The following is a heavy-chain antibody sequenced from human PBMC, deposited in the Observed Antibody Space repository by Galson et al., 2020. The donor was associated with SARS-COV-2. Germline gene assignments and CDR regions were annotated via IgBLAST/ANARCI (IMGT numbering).Heavy chain of an antibody. V-gene: IGHV4-59*01. D-gene: IGHD4-17*01. J-gene: IGHJ6*02. Sequence: ETSETLSLTCTVSGDSLTSYYWSWIRQTPGKGLEWIGYVYYSGNTNYNPSLKSRVTISVDMSKNQFSLKLSSVTAADTAVYYCARDPAPLYGDNYYYGMDVWGRGTTVTVSS. CDR2: VYYSGNT. CDR1: GDSLTSYY. CDR3: ARDPAPLYGDNYYYGMDV.